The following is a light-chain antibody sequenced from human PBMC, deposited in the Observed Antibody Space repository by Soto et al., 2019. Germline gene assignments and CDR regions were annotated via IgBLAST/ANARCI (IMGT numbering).Light chain of an antibody. CDR1: SSDVGGYNY. CDR3: SSYTSSSTLGV. V-gene: IGLV2-14*01. J-gene: IGLJ2*01. CDR2: EVS. Sequence: QSVLTQPASVSGSPGQSITISCTGTSSDVGGYNYVSWYQQHPGKAPKLMIYEVSNRPSGVSNRFSGSKSGNTASLTISGLQAEAEADYYCSSYTSSSTLGVFGGGTNVTVL.